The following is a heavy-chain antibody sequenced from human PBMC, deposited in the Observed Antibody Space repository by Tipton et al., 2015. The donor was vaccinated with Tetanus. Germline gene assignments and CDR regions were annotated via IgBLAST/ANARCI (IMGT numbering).Heavy chain of an antibody. CDR2: ISYTGTT. J-gene: IGHJ4*01. CDR3: ATVGLVTASVKY. CDR1: GDSISSGPYS. D-gene: IGHD2-21*02. V-gene: IGHV4-31*03. Sequence: TLSLTCTVSGDSISSGPYSWSWLRQHPGKGLELIGYISYTGTTHYNPSLKSRVTISLDRSKNQFSLKLTSVTAADTAVYYCATVGLVTASVKYWGQGTLVTVSS.